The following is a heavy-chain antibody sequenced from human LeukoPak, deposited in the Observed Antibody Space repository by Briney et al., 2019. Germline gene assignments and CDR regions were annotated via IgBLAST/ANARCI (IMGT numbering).Heavy chain of an antibody. CDR2: ISYSGTT. Sequence: PSETLSLTCTVSGGSIGSYYCTWIRQPPGKGLEWIGCISYSGTTNYNPSLESRVTLSVDTSKDQFSLKLSSVTAADTAVYFCARLPRRGIAVAGTWFDPWGQGTLVTVSS. J-gene: IGHJ5*02. D-gene: IGHD6-19*01. CDR1: GGSIGSYY. V-gene: IGHV4-59*01. CDR3: ARLPRRGIAVAGTWFDP.